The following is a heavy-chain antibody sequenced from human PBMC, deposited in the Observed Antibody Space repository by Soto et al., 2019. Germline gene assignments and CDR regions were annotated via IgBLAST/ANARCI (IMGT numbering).Heavy chain of an antibody. CDR2: IKSKTDGGTT. V-gene: IGHV3-15*07. CDR3: TTVSYIGIIGVRHDD. CDR1: GFTFSNAW. D-gene: IGHD3-3*02. Sequence: PGGSLRLSCAASGFTFSNAWINWVRQAPGKGLEWVGRIKSKTDGGTTDFAAPVKGRFAISRDDSKNVVYLQMNSLKTEDTAVYYCTTVSYIGIIGVRHDDWGHGALVPVSS. J-gene: IGHJ4*01.